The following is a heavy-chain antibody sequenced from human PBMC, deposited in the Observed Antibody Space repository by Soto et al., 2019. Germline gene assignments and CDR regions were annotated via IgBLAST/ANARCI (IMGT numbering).Heavy chain of an antibody. CDR3: ARRLHHPYGINWFDP. CDR2: IYYSRRT. D-gene: IGHD3-16*01. CDR1: GGSISSYY. Sequence: QVQLQESGPGLVKPSETLSLTCTVSGGSISSYYWSWIRQPPGKGLEWIGYIYYSRRTNYNPSLKRPLPIPVDTSKNLFSLKLSSVTATDTAVYYCARRLHHPYGINWFDPWGQGTLVTVSS. V-gene: IGHV4-59*08. J-gene: IGHJ5*02.